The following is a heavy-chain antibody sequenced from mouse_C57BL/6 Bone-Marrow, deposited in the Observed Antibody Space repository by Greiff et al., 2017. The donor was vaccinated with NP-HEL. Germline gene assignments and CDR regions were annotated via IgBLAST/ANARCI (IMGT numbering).Heavy chain of an antibody. CDR2: FYPGSGSI. J-gene: IGHJ1*03. Sequence: VQLQQSGAELVKPGASVKLSCKASGCTFTEYTIHWVKQRSGQGLEWIGWFYPGSGSIKYNEKFKDKATLTADKSSSTVYMELSRLTSEDSAVYFCARHEGYGSRDGGYFDVWGTGTTVTVSS. CDR3: ARHEGYGSRDGGYFDV. CDR1: GCTFTEYT. V-gene: IGHV1-62-2*01. D-gene: IGHD1-1*01.